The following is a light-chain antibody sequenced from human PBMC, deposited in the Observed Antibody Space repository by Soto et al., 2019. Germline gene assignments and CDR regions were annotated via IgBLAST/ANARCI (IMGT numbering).Light chain of an antibody. CDR1: ESISNF. CDR3: QPYNSYSRT. Sequence: DLQMTQSPSTLSASVGDRVTITCRASESISNFLAWYQQKPGKAPNLLIYKASSLESGVPSRFSGSGSGTEFTLTISSLQPDDFATYYCQPYNSYSRTFR. V-gene: IGKV1-5*03. J-gene: IGKJ1*01. CDR2: KAS.